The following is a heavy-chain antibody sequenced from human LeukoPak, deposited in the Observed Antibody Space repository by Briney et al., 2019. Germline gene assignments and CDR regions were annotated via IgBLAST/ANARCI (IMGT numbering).Heavy chain of an antibody. J-gene: IGHJ4*02. D-gene: IGHD3-9*01. CDR2: ISGSGSST. V-gene: IGHV3-23*01. CDR3: AKGTDILTGYYFDY. CDR1: GFTFDDYG. Sequence: GGSLRLSCAASGFTFDDYGMSWVRQAPGKGLEWVSAISGSGSSTYYADSVKGRFTVSRDNSKNTLYLQMNSLRAEDTAVYYCAKGTDILTGYYFDYWGQGTLVTVSS.